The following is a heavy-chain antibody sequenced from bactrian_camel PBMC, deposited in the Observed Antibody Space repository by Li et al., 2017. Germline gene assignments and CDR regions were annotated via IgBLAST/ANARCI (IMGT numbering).Heavy chain of an antibody. Sequence: HVQLVESGGESVQDGGSLRLSCTGSGYTYSRFCMGWFRQAPGKEREGVAGIDSDGMTRYADSVKGRFTISIDDAKNTVYLQMNSVTPEDTAMYYCALVSRGICIGTLEGGPFWSPEFGYWGQGTQVTVS. CDR3: ALVSRGICIGTLEGGPFWSPEFGY. CDR1: GYTYSRFC. D-gene: IGHD4*01. V-gene: IGHV3S9*01. J-gene: IGHJ6*01. CDR2: IDSDGMT.